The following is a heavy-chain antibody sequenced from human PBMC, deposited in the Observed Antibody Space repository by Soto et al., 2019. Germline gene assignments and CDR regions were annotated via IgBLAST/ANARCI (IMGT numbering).Heavy chain of an antibody. CDR3: TRDHGSGLYYDYGLDV. J-gene: IGHJ6*02. CDR2: IKSKTDGGTT. D-gene: IGHD6-19*01. V-gene: IGHV3-15*01. CDR1: GFTFSNDW. Sequence: GGSLRLSCAASGFTFSNDWMSWVRQAPGKGLEWVARIKSKTDGGTTDYAATEKGRFTISRDDSKNTLYLQMNSLKTEDTAVYYCTRDHGSGLYYDYGLDVWGQGTTVTVSS.